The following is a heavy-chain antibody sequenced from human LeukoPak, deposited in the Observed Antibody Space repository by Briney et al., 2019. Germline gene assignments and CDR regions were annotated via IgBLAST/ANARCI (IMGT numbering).Heavy chain of an antibody. J-gene: IGHJ4*02. Sequence: GGSLRLSCAASGFTVSSTYMSWVRQAPGKGLEWVSVIYSGGDTYYADSVRGRFTNSRDNSKNTLYLQMNSLRAEDTAVYYCARDLYYGSGGYYFDYWGQGSLVTVSS. D-gene: IGHD3-10*01. CDR1: GFTVSSTY. CDR2: IYSGGDT. V-gene: IGHV3-66*01. CDR3: ARDLYYGSGGYYFDY.